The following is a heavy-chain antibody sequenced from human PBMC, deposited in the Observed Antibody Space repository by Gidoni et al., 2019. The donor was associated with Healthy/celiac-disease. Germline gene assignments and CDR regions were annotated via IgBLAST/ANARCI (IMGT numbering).Heavy chain of an antibody. CDR3: ARDLLSGEDDYRADWFDP. CDR2: IYYSGST. Sequence: QVQLQESGPGLVKPSQTLSLTCTVSGGSISSGDYYWSWIRQPPGKGLEWIGYIYYSGSTYYNPSLKSRVTISVDTSKNQFSLKLSSVTAADTAVYYCARDLLSGEDDYRADWFDPWGQGTLVTVSS. J-gene: IGHJ5*02. D-gene: IGHD5-12*01. V-gene: IGHV4-30-4*01. CDR1: GGSISSGDYY.